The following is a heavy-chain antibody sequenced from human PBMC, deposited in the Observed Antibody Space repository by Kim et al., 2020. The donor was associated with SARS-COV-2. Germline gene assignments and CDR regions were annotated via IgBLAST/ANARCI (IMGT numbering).Heavy chain of an antibody. Sequence: GESLKISCTGSGYSFTNYWIGWVRQMPGKGLEWMGIIYPGDSDTRYSPSFQGQVTISADKSTSTAYLQWSSLKASDTAMYYCARRVVGATTHSLDYWGQGTLVTVSS. J-gene: IGHJ4*02. CDR1: GYSFTNYW. D-gene: IGHD1-26*01. CDR2: IYPGDSDT. CDR3: ARRVVGATTHSLDY. V-gene: IGHV5-51*01.